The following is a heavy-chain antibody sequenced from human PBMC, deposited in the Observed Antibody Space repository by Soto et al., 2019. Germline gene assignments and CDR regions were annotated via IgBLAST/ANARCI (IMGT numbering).Heavy chain of an antibody. Sequence: RRLSCAASGFTFSSYAMSWVRQAPGKGLEWVSAISGSGGSTYYADSVKGRFTISRDNSKNTLYLQMNSLRAEDTAVYYCAKEGYDILTGYYNGAFDIWGQGTMVTVSS. V-gene: IGHV3-23*01. J-gene: IGHJ3*02. CDR2: ISGSGGST. D-gene: IGHD3-9*01. CDR3: AKEGYDILTGYYNGAFDI. CDR1: GFTFSSYA.